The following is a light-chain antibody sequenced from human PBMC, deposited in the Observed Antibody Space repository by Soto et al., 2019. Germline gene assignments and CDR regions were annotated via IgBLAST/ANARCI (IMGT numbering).Light chain of an antibody. V-gene: IGKV3-15*01. CDR1: QSISSN. CDR3: QQYNNWPPPFT. Sequence: EIVMTQSPATLSVSPGERATLSCRASQSISSNLAWYQQKPGQAPRLLMFRTSSRATGFPARFSGSGSGTEFNLANSSLQSEDFGVYYCQQYNNWPPPFTFGPGTKVDIK. CDR2: RTS. J-gene: IGKJ3*01.